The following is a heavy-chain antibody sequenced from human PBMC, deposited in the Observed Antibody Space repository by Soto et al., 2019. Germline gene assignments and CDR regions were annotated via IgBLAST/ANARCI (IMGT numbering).Heavy chain of an antibody. CDR1: GDSVDQSY. D-gene: IGHD1-1*01. J-gene: IGHJ5*02. Sequence: SETLSLTCTVSGDSVDQSYWSWIRQSPGKRMEWIGYIFDTGTTNYNPSLKSRLTMSLDTSKKQVSLTLRSVTAADTAMYYCVRDGTKNLRDWFDPWGQGILVTVSS. CDR3: VRDGTKNLRDWFDP. V-gene: IGHV4-59*02. CDR2: IFDTGTT.